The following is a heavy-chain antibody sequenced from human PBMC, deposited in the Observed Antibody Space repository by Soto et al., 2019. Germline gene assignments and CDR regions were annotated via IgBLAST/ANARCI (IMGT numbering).Heavy chain of an antibody. CDR3: AKDTPVTSYYFDY. J-gene: IGHJ4*02. D-gene: IGHD4-4*01. CDR2: ISWNSGSI. CDR1: GFTFDDYA. Sequence: GGSLRLSCAASGFTFDDYAMHWVRQAPGKGLEWVSGISWNSGSIGYADSVKGRFTISRDNAKNSLYLQMNSLRAEDTALYYCAKDTPVTSYYFDYWGQGTLVTVSS. V-gene: IGHV3-9*01.